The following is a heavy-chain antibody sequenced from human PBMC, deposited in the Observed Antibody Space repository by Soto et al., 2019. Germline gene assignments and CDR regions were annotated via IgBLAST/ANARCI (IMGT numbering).Heavy chain of an antibody. J-gene: IGHJ6*02. CDR3: AREVARGMDV. Sequence: QVQLVQSGAEVKKPGASVKVSCKASGYTFTSYDINWVRQATGQGLEWMGWMNPNSGNTAYAQEFPGRVTVTRNTHISTAYKEQSSLRYKDTAVYLCAREVARGMDVWGQGTTVTVSS. D-gene: IGHD5-12*01. V-gene: IGHV1-8*01. CDR2: MNPNSGNT. CDR1: GYTFTSYD.